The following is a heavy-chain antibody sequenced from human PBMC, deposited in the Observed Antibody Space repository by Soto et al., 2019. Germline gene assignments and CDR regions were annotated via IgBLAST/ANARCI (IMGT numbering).Heavy chain of an antibody. J-gene: IGHJ3*02. CDR3: ARVERGTATTVVDAFDI. Sequence: QVQLQQWGAGLLKPSETLSLTCAVYGGFVSSGSYYWSWIRQPPGKGLEWIGESSNSGGTHFNPYLKSRVTISVDTSKNQFSRKMRSVTAADTALYYCARVERGTATTVVDAFDIWGPGTMVTVSS. CDR2: SSNSGGT. CDR1: GGFVSSGSYY. V-gene: IGHV4-34*01. D-gene: IGHD1-1*01.